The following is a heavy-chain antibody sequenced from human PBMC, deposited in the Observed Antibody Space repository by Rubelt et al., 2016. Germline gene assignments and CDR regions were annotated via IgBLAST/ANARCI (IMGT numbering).Heavy chain of an antibody. J-gene: IGHJ4*02. CDR2: FNAGNGNT. CDR1: GYTFTSYA. D-gene: IGHD2-8*01. CDR3: ARAQRIRLLMVYAPTFDY. V-gene: IGHV1-3*01. Sequence: QVQLVQSGAEVQKPGASVKVSCKASGYTFTSYAMHWVRQAPGQRLEWMGWFNAGNGNTKYSQKFQGRVTITRDTSASTAYMELSSLRSEDTAVYYCARAQRIRLLMVYAPTFDYWGQGTLVTVSS.